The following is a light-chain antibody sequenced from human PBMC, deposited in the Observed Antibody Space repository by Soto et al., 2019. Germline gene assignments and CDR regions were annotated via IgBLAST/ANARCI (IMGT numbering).Light chain of an antibody. J-gene: IGLJ2*01. Sequence: QSVLTQPASVSGSPGQSITISCTGTSSDIGGYNYVSWYQQHPGKAPKLIIYDVSHRPLTVSDRFSGSKSGNSASLTISGLQAEDESDYYCSSYTSSTTLVVFGGGTKVTVL. V-gene: IGLV2-14*03. CDR2: DVS. CDR1: SSDIGGYNY. CDR3: SSYTSSTTLVV.